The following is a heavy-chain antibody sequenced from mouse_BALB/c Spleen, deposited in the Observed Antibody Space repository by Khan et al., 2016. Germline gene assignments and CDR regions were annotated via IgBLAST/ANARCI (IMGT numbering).Heavy chain of an antibody. V-gene: IGHV14-3*02. D-gene: IGHD1-1*01. CDR3: ASTVVADLDY. CDR2: IDPANGNT. J-gene: IGHJ2*01. Sequence: VQLQQSGAELVKPGASVKLSCTASGFNIKDTYMHWVKQRPEQGLEWIGRIDPANGNTKYDPKFQGKATITADTSSNTAYLQLSSLTSEDTADYYCASTVVADLDYWGQGTTLTVSS. CDR1: GFNIKDTY.